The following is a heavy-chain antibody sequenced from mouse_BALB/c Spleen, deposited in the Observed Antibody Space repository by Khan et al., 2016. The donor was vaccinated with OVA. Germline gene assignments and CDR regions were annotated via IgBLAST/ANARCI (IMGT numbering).Heavy chain of an antibody. D-gene: IGHD1-1*01. CDR2: ITPNNGGT. J-gene: IGHJ2*01. Sequence: VQLKESGPELVKPGASVKIPCKASGYTFTDYNMDWVKQSHGKSLEWIGDITPNNGGTIYNQRFKGKATLTVDKSPITAYLELRSLTSEDTAVYYCTRGGHGSPFDYWGQGTTLTVSS. V-gene: IGHV1-18*01. CDR1: GYTFTDYN. CDR3: TRGGHGSPFDY.